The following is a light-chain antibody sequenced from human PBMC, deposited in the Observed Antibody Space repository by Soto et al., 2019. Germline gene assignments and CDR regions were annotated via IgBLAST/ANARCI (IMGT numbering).Light chain of an antibody. V-gene: IGKV3-20*01. Sequence: EIVLTQSPGTLSLSPGERATLSCRASQSVSSSYLAWYQQKPGQAPRLLIYGASSRATGIPDRFSGSGSGTDFTLTISRLEPEDFAVYYCQQYGSSLGTFGQETKVEIK. CDR2: GAS. CDR3: QQYGSSLGT. J-gene: IGKJ1*01. CDR1: QSVSSSY.